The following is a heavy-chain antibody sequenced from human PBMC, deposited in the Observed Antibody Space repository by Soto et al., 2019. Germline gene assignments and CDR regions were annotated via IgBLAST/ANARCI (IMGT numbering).Heavy chain of an antibody. V-gene: IGHV3-23*01. CDR3: TRLSDYSYYDNSGVYYGPGFY. CDR2: LSGSGLTS. CDR1: GFTFSNSA. D-gene: IGHD3-22*01. Sequence: EVQRLESGGDLVQPGGSLRLSCAASGFTFSNSAMSWFRQAPGKGLEGVSSLSGSGLTSYLADSVKGRFTVSRDNSENTLYLPMDSLRDEDTAVYYCTRLSDYSYYDNSGVYYGPGFYWGQGALVTVSS. J-gene: IGHJ4*02.